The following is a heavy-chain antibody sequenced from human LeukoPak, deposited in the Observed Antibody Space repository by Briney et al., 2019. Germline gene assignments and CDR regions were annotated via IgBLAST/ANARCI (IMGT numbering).Heavy chain of an antibody. CDR2: ISYDGSNK. V-gene: IGHV3-30*04. CDR1: GFTFSSYA. CDR3: AKGPWKVVSFRGTPDDFDY. D-gene: IGHD4-23*01. J-gene: IGHJ4*02. Sequence: GGSLRLSCAASGFTFSSYAMHWVRQAPGKGLEWVAVISYDGSNKYYADSVKGRFTISRDNSKNTLYLQMNSLRAEDTAVYYCAKGPWKVVSFRGTPDDFDYWGQGTLVTVSS.